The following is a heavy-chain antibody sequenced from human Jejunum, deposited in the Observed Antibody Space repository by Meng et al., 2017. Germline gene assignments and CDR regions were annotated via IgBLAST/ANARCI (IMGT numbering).Heavy chain of an antibody. CDR2: IHHSGTT. CDR3: VRRRSGASSLFDL. V-gene: IGHV4-34*01. CDR1: GGSLSGYY. D-gene: IGHD2-15*01. J-gene: IGHJ5*02. Sequence: QVPLQHGGAVLLKPSATLSLTCAVSGGSLSGYYWSWIRQAPEKGLEYIGDIHHSGTTTYMPSLRSRLTISLDTSKNQFSLNLNSVTAADTAIYYCVRRRSGASSLFDLWGPGTLVTVSS.